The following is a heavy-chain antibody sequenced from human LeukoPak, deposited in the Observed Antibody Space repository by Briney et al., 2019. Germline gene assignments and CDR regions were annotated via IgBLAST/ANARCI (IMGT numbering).Heavy chain of an antibody. CDR1: GFTFSSYA. Sequence: PGGSLRLSCAVSGFTFSSYAMSWVRQAPGKGLEWVSGISGSDGSTYYADSVKGRFTISRDNSKNTLYLQMNSLRAEDTAVYYCARAGNTRFDYWGQGTLVTVSS. CDR2: ISGSDGST. V-gene: IGHV3-23*01. CDR3: ARAGNTRFDY. J-gene: IGHJ4*02. D-gene: IGHD2/OR15-2a*01.